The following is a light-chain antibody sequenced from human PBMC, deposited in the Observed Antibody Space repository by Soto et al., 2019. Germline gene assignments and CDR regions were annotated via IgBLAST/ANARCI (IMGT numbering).Light chain of an antibody. CDR1: QSVSSN. CDR2: GAS. Sequence: EIVMTQFPATLSVSPGERVTLSCRASQSVSSNLAWYQQKPGQAPRLLIYGASTRATGIPARFSGSGSGTEFTLTISSLQSEDFAVYYCQQYNNWPLTFGQGTKVEIK. J-gene: IGKJ1*01. V-gene: IGKV3-15*01. CDR3: QQYNNWPLT.